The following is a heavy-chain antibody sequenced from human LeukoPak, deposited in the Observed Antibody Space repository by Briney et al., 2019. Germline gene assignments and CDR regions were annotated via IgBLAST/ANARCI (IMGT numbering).Heavy chain of an antibody. D-gene: IGHD3-10*01. CDR2: ISSSSSYI. J-gene: IGHJ5*02. CDR1: GFTFSSYS. V-gene: IGHV3-21*01. CDR3: ASDRFGEPYDWFDP. Sequence: GGSLRLSCAASGFTFSSYSMNWVRQAPGKGLEWVSSISSSSSYIYYADSVKGRFTISRDNAKNSLYLQMNSLRAEDTAVYYCASDRFGEPYDWFDPWGQGTLVTISS.